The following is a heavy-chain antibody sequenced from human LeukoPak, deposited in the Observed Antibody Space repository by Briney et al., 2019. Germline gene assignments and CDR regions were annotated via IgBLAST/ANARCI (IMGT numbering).Heavy chain of an antibody. V-gene: IGHV1-2*02. D-gene: IGHD4-17*01. CDR2: INPKRGVT. CDR3: ARERNYGDYGNAFDV. CDR1: GYTFTDSY. Sequence: ASVKVSCKASGYTFTDSYIHWMRQAPGQGLEWMGWINPKRGVTTYAQKFQGRVTMTRDTSITTAYMELTRLRSDDTTIYYCARERNYGDYGNAFDVWGQGTKVTASS. J-gene: IGHJ3*01.